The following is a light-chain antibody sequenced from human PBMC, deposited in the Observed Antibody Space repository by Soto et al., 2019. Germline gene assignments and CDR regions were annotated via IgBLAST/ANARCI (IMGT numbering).Light chain of an antibody. CDR2: AAS. CDR1: QGISSY. J-gene: IGKJ2*01. V-gene: IGKV1-8*01. CDR3: QQYYSYHT. Sequence: AIRMTQSPSSLSASTGDRVTITCRASQGISSYLAWYQQKPGKAPKLLIYAASTLQSGVPSRFSGSGSGTDFTLTISCLQSEDFATYYCQQYYSYHTFGQGTKREIK.